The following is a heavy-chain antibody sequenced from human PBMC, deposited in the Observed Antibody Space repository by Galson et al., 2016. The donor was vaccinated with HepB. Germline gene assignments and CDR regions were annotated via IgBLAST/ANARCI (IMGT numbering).Heavy chain of an antibody. Sequence: TLSLTCSVSGGSMSTGDYYWSWIRQPPGKGLEWIGEFYHTGNTIYNPSLKSRVTISIDKSKNQFSLRLTSVTAADTAVYYCSRGVIGTLNYYLYGLDVWGQGTTVTVSS. D-gene: IGHD1-7*01. CDR3: SRGVIGTLNYYLYGLDV. V-gene: IGHV4-30-2*01. CDR1: GGSMSTGDYY. CDR2: FYHTGNT. J-gene: IGHJ6*02.